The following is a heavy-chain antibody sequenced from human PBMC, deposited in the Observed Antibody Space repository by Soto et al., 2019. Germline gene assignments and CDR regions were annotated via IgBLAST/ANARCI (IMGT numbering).Heavy chain of an antibody. CDR1: GGSIRSGGYY. V-gene: IGHV4-31*03. CDR2: ISYTGYT. CDR3: ARGVLI. Sequence: QVQLQESGPGLVKPSQTLSLTCTVSGGSIRSGGYYWSWIRQHPGKGLEWIGYISYTGYTYYNPSLKSRTIISVDTSKNQFSLKLNSVTAADTAVYYCARGVLIWGQGTMVTVSS. J-gene: IGHJ3*02.